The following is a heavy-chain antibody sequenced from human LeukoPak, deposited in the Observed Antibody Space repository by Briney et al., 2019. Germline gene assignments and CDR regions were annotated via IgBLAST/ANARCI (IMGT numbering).Heavy chain of an antibody. CDR2: ISGSGGST. V-gene: IGHV3-23*01. J-gene: IGHJ4*02. Sequence: SGGSLRLSCAASGLTFSIYAMSWVRQAPGKGLEWVSAISGSGGSTYYADSVKGRFTISRDNSKNTLYLQMNSLRAEDTAVYYCAKDRGDFWSGSPTNYWGQGTLVTVSS. D-gene: IGHD3-3*01. CDR3: AKDRGDFWSGSPTNY. CDR1: GLTFSIYA.